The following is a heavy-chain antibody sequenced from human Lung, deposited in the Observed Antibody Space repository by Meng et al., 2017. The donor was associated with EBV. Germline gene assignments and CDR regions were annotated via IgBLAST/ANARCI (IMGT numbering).Heavy chain of an antibody. D-gene: IGHD1-14*01. Sequence: QLQLQESGPGLVKPSETLSLTCTVSGGSSSRSSTCWAWFRQPPGGGLEWIVSLVHSGTAYETSSLNRRGAITEDTSKSQFPRPLSSRPAADSALYYCARHHHSPTFDYWGQGTLVTVSS. V-gene: IGHV4-39*01. CDR2: LVHSGTA. CDR1: GGSSSRSSTC. CDR3: ARHHHSPTFDY. J-gene: IGHJ4*02.